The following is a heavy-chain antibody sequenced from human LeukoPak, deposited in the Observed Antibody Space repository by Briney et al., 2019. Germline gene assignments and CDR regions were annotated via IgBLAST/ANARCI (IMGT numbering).Heavy chain of an antibody. Sequence: GASVKVSCKASGYTFTGYYLHWVRQAPGQGLEWMGWINPNSGGTNYAQKFQGRVTMTRDTSITTAYMELGRLRSDDSAVYYCATYSSFDYWGQGTLVTVSS. D-gene: IGHD2-21*01. CDR2: INPNSGGT. J-gene: IGHJ4*02. CDR3: ATYSSFDY. CDR1: GYTFTGYY. V-gene: IGHV1-2*02.